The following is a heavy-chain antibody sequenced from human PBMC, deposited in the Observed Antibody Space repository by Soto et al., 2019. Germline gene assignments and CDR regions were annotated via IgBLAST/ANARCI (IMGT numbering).Heavy chain of an antibody. CDR2: IYYSGST. J-gene: IGHJ6*02. CDR3: AGRDFYYCCGSYYNPRYYYDMDV. CDR1: GGSISSYY. Sequence: SETLSLTCTVSGGSISSYYWSWIRQPPGKGLEWIGYIYYSGSTNYNPSLKSRVTISVDTSKNQFSLKLSSVTAADTAVYYSAGRDFYYCCGSYYNPRYYYDMDVWGQGTTVTVSS. V-gene: IGHV4-59*01. D-gene: IGHD3-10*01.